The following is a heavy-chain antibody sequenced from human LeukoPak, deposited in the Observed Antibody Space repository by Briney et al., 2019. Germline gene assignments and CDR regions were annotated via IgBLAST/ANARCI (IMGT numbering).Heavy chain of an antibody. V-gene: IGHV3-15*01. CDR3: ARGMSSGNYYDGFDI. Sequence: GGSLRLSCAASGFTFSNAWMSWVRQAPGKGLEWVGRIKSKTDGGTTDYAAPVKGRFTISRDDSKNTLYLQMNSLKTEDTAVYYCARGMSSGNYYDGFDIWGQGTMVTVSS. CDR1: GFTFSNAW. D-gene: IGHD3-22*01. J-gene: IGHJ3*02. CDR2: IKSKTDGGTT.